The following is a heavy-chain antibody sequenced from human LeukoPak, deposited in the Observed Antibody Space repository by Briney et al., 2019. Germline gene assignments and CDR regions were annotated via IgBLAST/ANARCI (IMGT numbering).Heavy chain of an antibody. Sequence: SETLSLTCTVSGGSISSYYWSWIRQPAGKGLEWIGRIYTSGSTNYNPSLKSRVTMSVDTSKNQFSLKLSSVTAADTAVYYCAREGIIGYSSSGNWFDPWGQGTLVTVSS. CDR1: GGSISSYY. D-gene: IGHD6-13*01. J-gene: IGHJ5*02. V-gene: IGHV4-4*07. CDR2: IYTSGST. CDR3: AREGIIGYSSSGNWFDP.